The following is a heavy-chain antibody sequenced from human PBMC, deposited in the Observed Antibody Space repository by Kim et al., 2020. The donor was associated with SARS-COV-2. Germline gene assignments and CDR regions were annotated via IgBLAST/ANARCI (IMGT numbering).Heavy chain of an antibody. D-gene: IGHD6-6*01. Sequence: GGSLRLSCAASGFTFSSYAMSWVRQAPGKGLEWVSAISGSGGSTYYADSVKGRFTISRDNSKNTLYLQMNSLRAEDTAVYYCARILIAARPYLLGLCDAFDIWGQGTMVTVSS. CDR1: GFTFSSYA. V-gene: IGHV3-23*01. CDR2: ISGSGGST. CDR3: ARILIAARPYLLGLCDAFDI. J-gene: IGHJ3*02.